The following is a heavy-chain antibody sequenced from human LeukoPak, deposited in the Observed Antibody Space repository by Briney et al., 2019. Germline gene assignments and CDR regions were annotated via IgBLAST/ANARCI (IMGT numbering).Heavy chain of an antibody. CDR3: ARDRTYCSGGSCHRSPFDY. V-gene: IGHV3-66*01. CDR2: IYSGGST. J-gene: IGHJ4*02. CDR1: GFTVSSNY. Sequence: PGGSLRLSCAASGFTVSSNYMSWVRQAPGKGLEWVSVIYSGGSTYYADSVKGRFTISRDNSKNTLYLQMNSLRAEDTAVYYCARDRTYCSGGSCHRSPFDYWGQGTLVTVS. D-gene: IGHD2-15*01.